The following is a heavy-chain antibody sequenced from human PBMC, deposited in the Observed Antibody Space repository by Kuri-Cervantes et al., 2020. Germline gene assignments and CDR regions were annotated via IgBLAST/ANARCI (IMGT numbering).Heavy chain of an antibody. V-gene: IGHV1-18*01. D-gene: IGHD4-17*01. CDR3: ARASPYGDYVGY. Sequence: ASVKVSCKASGYTFTSYAMNWVRQAPGQGLEWMGWISAYNGNTNYAQKLQGRVTITADESTSTAYMELSSLRSEDTAVYYCARASPYGDYVGYWGQGTLVTVSS. J-gene: IGHJ4*02. CDR2: ISAYNGNT. CDR1: GYTFTSYA.